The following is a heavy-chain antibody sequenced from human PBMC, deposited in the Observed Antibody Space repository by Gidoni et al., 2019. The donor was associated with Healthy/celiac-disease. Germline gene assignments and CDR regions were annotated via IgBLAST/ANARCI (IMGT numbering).Heavy chain of an antibody. CDR1: GFTFSTSA. V-gene: IGHV3-23*01. Sequence: EVQLLESGGGLVPPGGSLRLSCAPSGFTFSTSAMTWVPQPPGKGVEGGKAMSGSGGRTYYADSVKGRFTIYRNKSKNTLYLQRNSLRAEDTAVYYCAKWACRVSGGDCSRGRYYYYYMDVWGKGTTVTVSS. J-gene: IGHJ6*03. CDR2: MSGSGGRT. D-gene: IGHD2-21*01. CDR3: AKWACRVSGGDCSRGRYYYYYMDV.